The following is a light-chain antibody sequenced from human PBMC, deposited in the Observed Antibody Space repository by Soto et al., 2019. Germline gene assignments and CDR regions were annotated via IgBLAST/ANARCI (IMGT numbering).Light chain of an antibody. J-gene: IGKJ4*01. CDR3: QQARAFPLT. V-gene: IGKV1-12*01. Sequence: DIQMTQSPSSVSASIGDRVTSTCRASQDINRWLSWYQKKPGKAPRFLIYGASTLQSGVPSRFSGSGFGTDFTLTISSLQPEDFATYYCQQARAFPLTFGGGTKVEIK. CDR2: GAS. CDR1: QDINRW.